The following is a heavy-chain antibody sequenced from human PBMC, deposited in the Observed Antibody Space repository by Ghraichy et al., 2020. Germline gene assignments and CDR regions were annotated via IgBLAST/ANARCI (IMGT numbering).Heavy chain of an antibody. J-gene: IGHJ5*01. Sequence: GGSLRLSCAASGFTFSSYGMHWVRQAPGKGLEWVAFIRYDGGDKNYADSVKGRFTISRDNSKNTLYLQMNSLRPEDTAVFYCAKVPSVFAGGFYVDSWGLGSLVTVSS. D-gene: IGHD3-3*01. CDR1: GFTFSSYG. CDR2: IRYDGGDK. V-gene: IGHV3-30*02. CDR3: AKVPSVFAGGFYVDS.